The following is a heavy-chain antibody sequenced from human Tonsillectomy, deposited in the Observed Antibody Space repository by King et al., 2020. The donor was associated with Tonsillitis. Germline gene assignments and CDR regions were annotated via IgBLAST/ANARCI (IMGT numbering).Heavy chain of an antibody. CDR3: ARHRRVVVVPDAPDY. J-gene: IGHJ4*02. D-gene: IGHD2-15*01. CDR2: ISYSGYT. V-gene: IGHV4-39*01. CDR1: GGSISSSSYY. Sequence: QMQLQESGPGLVKPSETLSLTCTVSGGSISSSSYYWGWIRQPPGKGLEWIGSISYSGYTYYNPSLKSRVTISVDTSKNQISLKLSSVTAADTAVFYCARHRRVVVVPDAPDYWGQGTLVTVSS.